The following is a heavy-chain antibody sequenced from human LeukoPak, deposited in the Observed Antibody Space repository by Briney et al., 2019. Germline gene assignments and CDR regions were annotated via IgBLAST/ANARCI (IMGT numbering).Heavy chain of an antibody. CDR2: IYSSGGT. Sequence: GGSLRLSCAASVVTDSRYFMNWVRQAPGRGLEWVSVIYSSGGTDYVNCGKGRLTISRDNSKNTVYLQMNSLRVEDTAVYYCVRDRGSSWYSNYGLDFWGEGTTVTVSS. V-gene: IGHV3-53*01. CDR1: VVTDSRYF. CDR3: VRDRGSSWYSNYGLDF. J-gene: IGHJ6*04. D-gene: IGHD6-13*01.